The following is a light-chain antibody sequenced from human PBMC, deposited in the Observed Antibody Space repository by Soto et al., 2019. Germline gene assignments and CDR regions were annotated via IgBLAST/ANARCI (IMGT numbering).Light chain of an antibody. CDR1: QSVSSSY. V-gene: IGKV3-20*01. CDR3: QQYGSSPWT. J-gene: IGKJ1*01. Sequence: EIVLTQSPGTLSLSPGERATLSCRASQSVSSSYLAWYQQRPGQAPRLLIYGTSDRATGIPDRFSGSGSGTDFTLTISRLEPEDFAVYFCQQYGSSPWTFGRGTKVEVK. CDR2: GTS.